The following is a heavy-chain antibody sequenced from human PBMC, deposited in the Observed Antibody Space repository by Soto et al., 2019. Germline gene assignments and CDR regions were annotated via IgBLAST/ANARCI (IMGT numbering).Heavy chain of an antibody. D-gene: IGHD3-9*01. Sequence: SETLSLTCTVSGISITPYFWSWIRQPAGEAPEWLGHIYASGRTTYNPSLKSRVTMFVSQTQVSLRLTSVTAADTAVYYCARHFDVDPSLDHYYFDLWGRGALVTVSS. CDR2: IYASGRT. CDR1: GISITPYF. V-gene: IGHV4-4*07. CDR3: ARHFDVDPSLDHYYFDL. J-gene: IGHJ2*01.